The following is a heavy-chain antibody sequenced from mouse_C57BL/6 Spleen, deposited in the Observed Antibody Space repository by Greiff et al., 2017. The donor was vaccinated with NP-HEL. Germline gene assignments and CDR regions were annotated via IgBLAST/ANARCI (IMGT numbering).Heavy chain of an antibody. CDR1: GYTFTSYW. J-gene: IGHJ3*01. D-gene: IGHD2-3*01. CDR2: IDPSDSYT. V-gene: IGHV1-69*01. CDR3: ARSSDGYYAAY. Sequence: VQLQQPGAELVMPGASVKLSCKASGYTFTSYWMHWVKQRPGQGLEWIGEIDPSDSYTNYNQKFKGKSTLTVDKSSSTAYMQLSSLTSEDSAVYYCARSSDGYYAAYWGQGTLVTVSA.